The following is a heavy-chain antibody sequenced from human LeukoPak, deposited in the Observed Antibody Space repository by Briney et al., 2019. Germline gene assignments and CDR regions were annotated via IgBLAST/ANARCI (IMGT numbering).Heavy chain of an antibody. CDR1: GGSFSGYY. Sequence: SETLSLTCAVYGGSFSGYYWSWIRQPPGKGLEWIGEINHSGSTNYNPSLKSRVTISVDTSKNQFSLKLSSVTAADTAVYYCARHYGDKVRYFDWLLLGFAFDIWGQGTMVTVSS. D-gene: IGHD3-9*01. CDR2: INHSGST. V-gene: IGHV4-34*01. CDR3: ARHYGDKVRYFDWLLLGFAFDI. J-gene: IGHJ3*02.